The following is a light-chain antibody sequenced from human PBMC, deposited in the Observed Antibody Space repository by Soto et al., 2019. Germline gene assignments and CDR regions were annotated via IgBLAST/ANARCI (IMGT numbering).Light chain of an antibody. J-gene: IGKJ3*01. CDR3: QKYNSASFT. V-gene: IGKV1-27*01. Sequence: DIQMTQSPSSLSASVGDRVTITCRASQGISNYLAWYQQKPGKVPKLLIFAASTLQSGVPSRFSGSGSGTDFTLTISTLQPEDVATYYCQKYNSASFTFGPGTRVDIK. CDR2: AAS. CDR1: QGISNY.